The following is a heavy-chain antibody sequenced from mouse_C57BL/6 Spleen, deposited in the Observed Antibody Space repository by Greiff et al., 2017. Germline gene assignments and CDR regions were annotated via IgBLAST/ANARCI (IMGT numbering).Heavy chain of an antibody. V-gene: IGHV1-61*01. D-gene: IGHD2-3*01. Sequence: VQLQQLGAELVRPGSSVKLSCKASGYTFTSYWMDWVKQRPGQGLEWIGNIYPSDSETHYNQKFKDKATLTVDKSSSTAYMQLSSLTSEDSAVYYCARRGYSWFAYWGQGTLVTVSA. CDR3: ARRGYSWFAY. CDR1: GYTFTSYW. J-gene: IGHJ3*01. CDR2: IYPSDSET.